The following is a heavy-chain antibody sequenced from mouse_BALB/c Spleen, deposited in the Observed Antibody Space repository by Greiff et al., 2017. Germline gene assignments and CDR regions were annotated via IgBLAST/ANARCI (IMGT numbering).Heavy chain of an antibody. V-gene: IGHV1-80*01. J-gene: IGHJ2*01. D-gene: IGHD2-13*01. Sequence: QVQLKQSGAELVRPGSSVKISCKASGYAFSSYWMNWVKQRPGQGLEWIGQIYPGDGDTNYNGKFKGKATLTADKSSSTAYMQLSSLTSEDSAVYFCARAMGDKVYIDYWGQGTTLTVSS. CDR1: GYAFSSYW. CDR3: ARAMGDKVYIDY. CDR2: IYPGDGDT.